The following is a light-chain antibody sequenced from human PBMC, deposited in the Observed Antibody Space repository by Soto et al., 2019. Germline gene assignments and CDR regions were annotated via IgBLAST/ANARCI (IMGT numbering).Light chain of an antibody. V-gene: IGLV1-51*01. J-gene: IGLJ1*01. CDR1: SSNIGGNS. Sequence: QSVLRHRPSVSAAPGQGVTISCSGISSNIGGNSVSWYQQLPGTAPKLLIYDDDKRPSGIPDRFSGSKSGTSATLGITGFQTGDEADHYCGSWDSSLSAYVFGTGTKVTVL. CDR3: GSWDSSLSAYV. CDR2: DDD.